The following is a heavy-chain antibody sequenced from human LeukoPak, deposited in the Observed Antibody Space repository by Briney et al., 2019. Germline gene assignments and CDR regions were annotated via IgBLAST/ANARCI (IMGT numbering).Heavy chain of an antibody. CDR2: IYYSGST. CDR1: GGSISSYY. V-gene: IGHV4-59*01. D-gene: IGHD6-6*01. J-gene: IGHJ4*02. CDR3: ARYGGSSSGLDY. Sequence: SETLSLTCTVSGGSISSYYWSWIRQPPGKGLEWIGYIYYSGSTNYNPSLKSRVTISVDTSKNQFSLKLSSVTAADTAVYYCARYGGSSSGLDYWGQGTPVTVSS.